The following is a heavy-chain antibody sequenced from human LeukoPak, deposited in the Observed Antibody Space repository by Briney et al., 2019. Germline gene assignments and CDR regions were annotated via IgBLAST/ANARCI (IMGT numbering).Heavy chain of an antibody. CDR3: AADRGYCSGGSCYQGNYFDY. CDR1: GGSISSGGYY. Sequence: SETLSLTCTVSGGSISSGGYYWRWIRQHPGKGLEWIGYIYYSGSTYYNPSPKSRVTISVDTSKNQFSLKLSSVTAADTAVYYCAADRGYCSGGSCYQGNYFDYWGQGTLVTVSS. CDR2: IYYSGST. D-gene: IGHD2-15*01. J-gene: IGHJ4*02. V-gene: IGHV4-31*03.